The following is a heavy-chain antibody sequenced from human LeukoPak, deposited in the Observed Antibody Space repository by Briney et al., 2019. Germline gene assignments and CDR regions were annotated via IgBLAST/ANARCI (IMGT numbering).Heavy chain of an antibody. Sequence: PGGSLRLSCAASGFTFSYYAMSWVRQAPGKGLEGVSTISGSAGSTYYADSVKGRFTASRDNSKNTLYLQMNSLRAEDTAIYYCATSYGSGSYYNPYYFDCWGQGTLVTVSS. V-gene: IGHV3-23*01. CDR2: ISGSAGST. D-gene: IGHD3-10*01. CDR3: ATSYGSGSYYNPYYFDC. CDR1: GFTFSYYA. J-gene: IGHJ4*02.